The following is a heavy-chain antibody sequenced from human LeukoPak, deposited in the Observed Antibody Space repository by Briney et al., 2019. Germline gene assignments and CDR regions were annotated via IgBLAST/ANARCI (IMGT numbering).Heavy chain of an antibody. CDR3: AGFYSSSWHGDNWFDP. D-gene: IGHD6-13*01. Sequence: SETLSLTCTVSGGSISSYYWSWIRQPPGKGLEWIGYIYYSGSTNYNPSLKSRVTISVDTSKNQFSLKLSSVTAADTAVYYCAGFYSSSWHGDNWFDPWGQGTLVTVSS. V-gene: IGHV4-59*01. CDR2: IYYSGST. J-gene: IGHJ5*02. CDR1: GGSISSYY.